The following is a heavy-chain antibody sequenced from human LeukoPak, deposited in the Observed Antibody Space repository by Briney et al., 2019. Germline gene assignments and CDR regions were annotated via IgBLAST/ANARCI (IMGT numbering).Heavy chain of an antibody. CDR1: GYSISSDNY. Sequence: PSETLSLTCTVSGYSISSDNYWGWIRQPPGKGLEWIGNIYQTGSTYYNPSLTSRVTISIDTSKNQFSLKLSSVTAADTAVYYCARSSGYYGDYFDYWGQGTLVTVSS. CDR2: IYQTGST. J-gene: IGHJ4*02. V-gene: IGHV4-38-2*02. CDR3: ARSSGYYGDYFDY. D-gene: IGHD3-22*01.